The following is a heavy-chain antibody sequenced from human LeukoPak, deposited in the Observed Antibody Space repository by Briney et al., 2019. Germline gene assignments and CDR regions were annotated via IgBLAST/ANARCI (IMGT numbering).Heavy chain of an antibody. V-gene: IGHV3-30*02. CDR1: GFTFRSYG. J-gene: IGHJ4*02. CDR3: AKGGSSSWDALEY. CDR2: IRYDGSNK. Sequence: TGGSLRLSCAASGFTFRSYGMHWVRQAPGKGLEWVAFIRYDGSNKYYGDSVKGRFTISRDNSKNTLYLQIDSLRTEGTAVYYCAKGGSSSWDALEYWGQGTLVTVSS. D-gene: IGHD6-13*01.